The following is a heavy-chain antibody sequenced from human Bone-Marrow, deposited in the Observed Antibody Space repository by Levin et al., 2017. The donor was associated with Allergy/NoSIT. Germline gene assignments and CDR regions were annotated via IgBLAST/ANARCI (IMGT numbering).Heavy chain of an antibody. CDR1: GGSIRNYY. D-gene: IGHD3-3*01. CDR3: ARGARITILRIFPQERVGRNYNGFDI. CDR2: ISDRGST. Sequence: KASETLSLTCTVSGGSIRNYYWNWIRQSPGKGLEWVGYISDRGSTNYNPSLKSRVTISIDTSKNQFSLKMTSVTASDTAVYYCARGARITILRIFPQERVGRNYNGFDIWGQGTTVTVSS. J-gene: IGHJ6*02. V-gene: IGHV4-59*01.